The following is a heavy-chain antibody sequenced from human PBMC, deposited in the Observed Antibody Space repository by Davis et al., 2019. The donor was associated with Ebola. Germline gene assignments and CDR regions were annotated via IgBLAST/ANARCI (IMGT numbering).Heavy chain of an antibody. Sequence: GGSLRLSCAASGFTFSTYAMGWVRQAPGKGLEWVSDISSGGGAPYYADSVKGRFTISRDNSKNTLYLQLNSLRAEDTAVYYCAKDSRYDSCGYKVYWGQGTLVTVSS. J-gene: IGHJ4*02. CDR2: ISSGGGAP. CDR1: GFTFSTYA. V-gene: IGHV3-23*01. D-gene: IGHD3-22*01. CDR3: AKDSRYDSCGYKVY.